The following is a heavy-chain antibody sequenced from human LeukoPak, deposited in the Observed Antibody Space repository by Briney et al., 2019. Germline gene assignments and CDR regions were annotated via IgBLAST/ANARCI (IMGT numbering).Heavy chain of an antibody. J-gene: IGHJ4*02. CDR3: AKDRPTVYSSSWLHFLDS. CDR2: ISGSGGST. D-gene: IGHD6-13*01. V-gene: IGHV3-23*01. Sequence: GGSLRLSCAASGFTFSSYGMIWVRQAPGKGLEWVSGISGSGGSTYVADSVKGRFTVSRDNSKNTLYLQMNSLRADDTAVYYCAKDRPTVYSSSWLHFLDSWGQGTMVTVSS. CDR1: GFTFSSYG.